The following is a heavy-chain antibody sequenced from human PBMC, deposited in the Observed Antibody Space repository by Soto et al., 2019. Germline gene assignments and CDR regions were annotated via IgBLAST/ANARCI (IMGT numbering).Heavy chain of an antibody. Sequence: QVQLVQSGAGWKRPGSSVRVSCTAPGGSFGNSVFSWVRQAPAKSLEWMGGVIPILGTANYAQKFQGRVTMTADEATSTAYMDLSSLSPDDTAVYYCARLGHPGHWGPGTLVIVSS. CDR1: GGSFGNSV. CDR3: ARLGHPGH. CDR2: VIPILGTA. J-gene: IGHJ4*02. V-gene: IGHV1-69*01.